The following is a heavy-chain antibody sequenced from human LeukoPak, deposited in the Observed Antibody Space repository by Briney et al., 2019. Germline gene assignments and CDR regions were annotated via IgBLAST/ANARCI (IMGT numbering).Heavy chain of an antibody. J-gene: IGHJ4*02. CDR3: AREYRDYYDSSGNYLDY. V-gene: IGHV1-18*04. CDR2: VNGYNGKT. CDR1: GYTFTGYY. Sequence: ASVKVSCKASGYTFTGYYMHWVRQAPGQGLEWMGWVNGYNGKTNYVQNLQDRVTMTTDTSTSTAYMELRSLRPDDTAVYYCAREYRDYYDSSGNYLDYWGQGTLVTVSS. D-gene: IGHD3-22*01.